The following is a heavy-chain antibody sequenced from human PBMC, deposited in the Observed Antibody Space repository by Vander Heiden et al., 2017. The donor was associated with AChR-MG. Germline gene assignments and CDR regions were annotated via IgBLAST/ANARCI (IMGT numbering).Heavy chain of an antibody. D-gene: IGHD1-7*01. CDR3: ANGDLELPLDEDAFDI. CDR2: ISYDGSNK. J-gene: IGHJ3*02. Sequence: QVQLVESGGGVVQPGRSLRLSCAASGFTFSSYGMHWVRQAPGKGLEWVAVISYDGSNKYYADSVKGRFTISRDNSKNTLYLQMNSLRAEDTAVYYCANGDLELPLDEDAFDIWGQGTMVTVSS. CDR1: GFTFSSYG. V-gene: IGHV3-30*18.